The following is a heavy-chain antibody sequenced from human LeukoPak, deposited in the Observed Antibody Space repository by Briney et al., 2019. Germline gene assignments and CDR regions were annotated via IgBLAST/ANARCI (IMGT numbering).Heavy chain of an antibody. V-gene: IGHV1-46*01. Sequence: ASVKVSCKASGYTFTSYGISWVRQAPGQGLEWMGIINPSGGSTSYAQKFQGRVTMTRDTSTSTVYMELSSLRSEDTTVYYCARGYDSSGYGYLFKAPTNGFDYWGQGTLVTVSS. D-gene: IGHD3-22*01. CDR2: INPSGGST. CDR3: ARGYDSSGYGYLFKAPTNGFDY. J-gene: IGHJ4*02. CDR1: GYTFTSYG.